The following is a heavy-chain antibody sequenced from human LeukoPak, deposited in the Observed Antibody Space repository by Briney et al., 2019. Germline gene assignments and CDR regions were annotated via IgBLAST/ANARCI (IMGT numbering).Heavy chain of an antibody. Sequence: SETLSLTCTVSGGSLSSYYWSSIRQPPGKGLEWIGSMYYSGSTNYNPSLKSRVTISVDTSKNQFSLKLSSVTAADTAVDYCARENGYKYDYWGQGTPVTVSS. CDR1: GGSLSSYY. CDR3: ARENGYKYDY. D-gene: IGHD5-24*01. V-gene: IGHV4-59*01. J-gene: IGHJ4*02. CDR2: MYYSGST.